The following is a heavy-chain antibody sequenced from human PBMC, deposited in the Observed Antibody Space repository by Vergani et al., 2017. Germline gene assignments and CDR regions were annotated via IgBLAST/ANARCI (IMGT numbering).Heavy chain of an antibody. V-gene: IGHV3-43*02. J-gene: IGHJ4*02. CDR1: GFTFDDYA. CDR2: ISGDGGST. Sequence: EVQLVESGGGVVQPGGSLRLSCAASGFTFDDYAMHWVRQAPGKGLEWVSLISGDGGSTYYADSVKGRFTISRDNSKNSLYLQMNSRRTEDTALYYCARERLDIVVVVAATRGYWGQGTLVTVSS. CDR3: ARERLDIVVVVAATRGY. D-gene: IGHD2-15*01.